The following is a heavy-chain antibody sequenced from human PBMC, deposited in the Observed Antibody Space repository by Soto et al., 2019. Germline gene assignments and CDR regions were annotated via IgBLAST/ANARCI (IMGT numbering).Heavy chain of an antibody. V-gene: IGHV3-30-3*01. CDR1: GFTFSSYV. CDR2: ISDDESKK. Sequence: QVQLVESGGGVVQPGRSLRPSCVAAGFTFSSYVMHWVRQAPGKGLEWVALISDDESKKYYADSVKGRFTISRDNSKNTLFLQMNSLISEVTAVYYCARTAGGRVRGALAMWGQGKMVTVSS. CDR3: ARTAGGRVRGALAM. D-gene: IGHD6-13*01. J-gene: IGHJ3*02.